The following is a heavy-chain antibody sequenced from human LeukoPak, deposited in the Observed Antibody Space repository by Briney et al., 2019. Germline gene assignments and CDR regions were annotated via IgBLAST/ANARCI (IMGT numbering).Heavy chain of an antibody. J-gene: IGHJ2*01. Sequence: PGGSLRLSCAASGFTFSSYAMHWVRQAPGKGLEWVAVISYDGSNKYCADSVKGRFTISRDNSKNTLYLQMNSLRAEDTAVYYCARAGGGPTTLYWYFDLWGRGTLVTVSS. D-gene: IGHD1-7*01. CDR3: ARAGGGPTTLYWYFDL. V-gene: IGHV3-30*04. CDR2: ISYDGSNK. CDR1: GFTFSSYA.